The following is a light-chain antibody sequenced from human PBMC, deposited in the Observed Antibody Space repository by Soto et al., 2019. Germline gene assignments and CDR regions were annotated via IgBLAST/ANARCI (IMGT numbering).Light chain of an antibody. CDR2: SAS. Sequence: DIQMPQSPSSLSASVGDRVTITCRASQNIDTYLNWYQQKPGKAPNLLIYSASSLQSGIPSRFSGSGSGTGFSLTISSLQPEDFATYFCQQSYITPWTFGQGTKVEI. V-gene: IGKV1-39*01. J-gene: IGKJ1*01. CDR1: QNIDTY. CDR3: QQSYITPWT.